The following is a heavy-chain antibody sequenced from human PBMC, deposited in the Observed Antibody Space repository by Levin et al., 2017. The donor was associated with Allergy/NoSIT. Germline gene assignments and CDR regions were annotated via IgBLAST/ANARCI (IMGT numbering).Heavy chain of an antibody. V-gene: IGHV3-48*01. CDR1: GFTFSTYS. CDR2: ISGSGTTQ. Sequence: GESLKISCEASGFTFSTYSMNWVRQAPGKGLEWVAYISGSGTTQYYADSMRGRFTISRDNAKNSLFLQMNSLRAEDSAVYYCASFDQPLIDYWGQGTLVTVSS. CDR3: ASFDQPLIDY. J-gene: IGHJ4*02.